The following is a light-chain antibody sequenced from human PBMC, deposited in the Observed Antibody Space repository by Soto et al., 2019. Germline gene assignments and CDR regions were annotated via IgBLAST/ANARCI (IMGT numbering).Light chain of an antibody. CDR2: AAS. Sequence: IQLTHSPSSLSASVGDRVTITCRARQGISSYLAWYQQKPGKAPKILIFAASTLQSGVPSRFSGSGSGTDFTLTISSLQPEDVATYYCQQHNSYPLTFGRGTKVEIK. V-gene: IGKV1-9*01. CDR3: QQHNSYPLT. CDR1: QGISSY. J-gene: IGKJ4*01.